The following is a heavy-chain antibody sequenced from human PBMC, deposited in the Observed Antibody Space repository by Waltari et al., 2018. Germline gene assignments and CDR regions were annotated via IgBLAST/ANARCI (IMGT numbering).Heavy chain of an antibody. CDR2: IYYSGST. D-gene: IGHD6-19*01. Sequence: QLQLQESGPGLVKPSETLSLTCTVSGGSISSSSYYWGWIRQPPGKGLEWIGSIYYSGSTYYNPSLKSRVTISVDTSKNQFSLKLSSVTAADTAVYYCARGSIAVAGGVLGYWGQGTLVTVSS. CDR1: GGSISSSSYY. J-gene: IGHJ4*02. V-gene: IGHV4-39*07. CDR3: ARGSIAVAGGVLGY.